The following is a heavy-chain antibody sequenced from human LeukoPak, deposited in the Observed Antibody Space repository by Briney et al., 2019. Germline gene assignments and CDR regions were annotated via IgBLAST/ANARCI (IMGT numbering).Heavy chain of an antibody. CDR1: GFTFINYW. V-gene: IGHV3-74*01. J-gene: IGHJ6*02. D-gene: IGHD2-21*02. CDR3: SRDSLSSCGGDCYSGLDV. Sequence: GGSLRLSCAASGFTFINYWMHWVRQAPGEALMWVSRIKSDGSSTTYADSVKGRFTISRDNAKNTLYLQMNSLRAADTAVYYCSRDSLSSCGGDCYSGLDVWGQGTTVTVSS. CDR2: IKSDGSST.